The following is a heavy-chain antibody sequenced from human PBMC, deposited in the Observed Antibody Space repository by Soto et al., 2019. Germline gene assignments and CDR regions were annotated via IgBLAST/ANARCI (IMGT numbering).Heavy chain of an antibody. J-gene: IGHJ4*02. CDR2: ISYDGSNK. Sequence: PGGSLRLSCAASGFTFSSYAMHWVRQAPGKGLEWVAVISYDGSNKYYADSVKGRFTISRDNSKNTLYLQMNSLRAEDTAVYYCARDCIRGLASYYFDYWGQGTLVTVSS. D-gene: IGHD1-20*01. V-gene: IGHV3-30-3*01. CDR1: GFTFSSYA. CDR3: ARDCIRGLASYYFDY.